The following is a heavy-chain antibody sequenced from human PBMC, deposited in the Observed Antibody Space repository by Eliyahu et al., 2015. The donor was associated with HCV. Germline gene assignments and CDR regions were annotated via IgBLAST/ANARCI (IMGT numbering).Heavy chain of an antibody. V-gene: IGHV3-23*01. J-gene: IGHJ5*02. D-gene: IGHD1-26*01. Sequence: EVQLLESGGGXVQPGGSLXLXCSAXGFTFXNYAMTWXRQXPGKGLEWISFISGRGGDKYYTESEKGRFTISRDNSKNTLYLQMNSLRGEDTAVYYCARIMGATVSRPGDWFDPWGQGTLVTVSS. CDR1: GFTFXNYA. CDR2: ISGRGGDK. CDR3: ARIMGATVSRPGDWFDP.